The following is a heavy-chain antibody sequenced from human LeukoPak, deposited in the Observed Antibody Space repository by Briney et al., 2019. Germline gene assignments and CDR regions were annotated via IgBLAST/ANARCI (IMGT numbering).Heavy chain of an antibody. V-gene: IGHV3-23*01. D-gene: IGHD3-22*01. CDR1: GFTFRSYA. Sequence: GGSLRLSCAASGFTFRSYAMSWVRQAPGKGLEWVSGISGSGISTYYADSVKGRFTISRDNSKNTLYLQMNSLRAEDTAVYYCAKKVYYYDSSGYADWGQGTLVTVSS. CDR2: ISGSGIST. CDR3: AKKVYYYDSSGYAD. J-gene: IGHJ4*02.